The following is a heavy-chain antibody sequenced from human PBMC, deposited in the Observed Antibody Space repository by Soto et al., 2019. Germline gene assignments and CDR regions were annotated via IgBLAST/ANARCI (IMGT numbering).Heavy chain of an antibody. V-gene: IGHV1-45*02. CDR2: ITPFKSDT. CDR1: GYTFTFRY. J-gene: IGHJ3*02. CDR3: ARSPFAGSDAFDI. Sequence: SVKVSCKASGYTFTFRYLHRVRQAPGQALEWMGWITPFKSDTNYAQKFQDRVTITRDRSVSTAYMELSNLRSDDTAMYYCARSPFAGSDAFDIWGQGTMVTVSS. D-gene: IGHD1-1*01.